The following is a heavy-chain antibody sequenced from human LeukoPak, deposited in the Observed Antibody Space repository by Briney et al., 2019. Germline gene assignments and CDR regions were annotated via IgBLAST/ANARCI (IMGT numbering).Heavy chain of an antibody. CDR3: ARGGQQWLVLSPAEYFQH. D-gene: IGHD6-19*01. J-gene: IGHJ1*01. CDR2: MSAYNGNT. Sequence: ASVKVSCTASGYTFTSYGSSWVRQAPGQGLEWMGWMSAYNGNTNYAQKLQARVTMTTDTSTSTAYMELRSLRSDDTAVYYCARGGQQWLVLSPAEYFQHWGQGTLVTVSS. CDR1: GYTFTSYG. V-gene: IGHV1-18*01.